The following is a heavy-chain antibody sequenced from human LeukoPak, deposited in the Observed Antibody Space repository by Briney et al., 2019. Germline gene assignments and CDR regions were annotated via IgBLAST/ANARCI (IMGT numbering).Heavy chain of an antibody. CDR2: ISFDGSDK. CDR3: ARDDASSGYRSTHFDY. V-gene: IGHV3-30*04. Sequence: GGSLRLSCAASGFTYSSYAMHWVRQAPGKGLEWVAVISFDGSDKYYADSVKGRLTISRDTSKNTLYLQMNSLRVEDTAVYYCARDDASSGYRSTHFDYWGLGTLVTVSS. J-gene: IGHJ4*02. D-gene: IGHD3-22*01. CDR1: GFTYSSYA.